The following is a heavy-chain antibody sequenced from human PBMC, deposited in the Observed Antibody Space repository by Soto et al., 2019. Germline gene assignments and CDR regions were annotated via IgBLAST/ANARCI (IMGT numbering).Heavy chain of an antibody. CDR1: GASINSGGYY. V-gene: IGHV4-31*03. J-gene: IGHJ4*02. D-gene: IGHD1-26*01. Sequence: SETLSLTCTVSGASINSGGYYWSWIRQLPGKGLEWIGYVYFSGSTYYNPSLESRVTISLDTSQNQFSLKLDSVTAADTAVYYCATGNAWETLLAYWRQGTLVTVSS. CDR2: VYFSGST. CDR3: ATGNAWETLLAY.